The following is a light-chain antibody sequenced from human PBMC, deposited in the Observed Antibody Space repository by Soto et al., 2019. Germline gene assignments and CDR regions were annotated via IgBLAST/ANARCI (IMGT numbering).Light chain of an antibody. J-gene: IGKJ1*01. CDR1: QGINSR. Sequence: IQMTQYPSSVSASVGDRVTITCRASQGINSRLAWYQQKPGEAPKLLIFDASTLENGVPARFSGSRSGPEFSLTISSLQPGDFATYYCQQYYSYWTFGQGTKVDI. CDR2: DAS. CDR3: QQYYSYWT. V-gene: IGKV1-5*01.